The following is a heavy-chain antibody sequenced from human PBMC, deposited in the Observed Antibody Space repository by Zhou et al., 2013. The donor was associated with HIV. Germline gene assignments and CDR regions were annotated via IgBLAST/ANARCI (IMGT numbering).Heavy chain of an antibody. J-gene: IGHJ3*02. Sequence: QVQLQESGPGLVKPSETLSLTCTVSGGSISSHYWSWIRQPPGKGLEWIGYIYYSGSTNYNPSLKSRVTISVDTSKNQFSLKLSSVTAADTAVYYCARVGEEMATTWELGEGAFDIVGPRDNGHRLF. CDR3: ARVGEEMATTWELGEGAFDI. D-gene: IGHD3-16*01. V-gene: IGHV4-59*11. CDR1: GGSISSHY. CDR2: IYYSGST.